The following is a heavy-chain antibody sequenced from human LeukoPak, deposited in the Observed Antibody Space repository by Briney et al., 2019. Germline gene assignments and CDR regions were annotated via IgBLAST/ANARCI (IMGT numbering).Heavy chain of an antibody. V-gene: IGHV3-9*01. J-gene: IGHJ3*01. Sequence: PGGSLRLSCAASGFRFDGYAMHWVRQAPGKGLEWVSGISWNSANMAYADSVKGRFTISRDNAKYSLYLQMNSLRAEDTAIYYCAKELTSVTTGGAFDLWGQGTMVTVSS. CDR2: ISWNSANM. D-gene: IGHD4-17*01. CDR1: GFRFDGYA. CDR3: AKELTSVTTGGAFDL.